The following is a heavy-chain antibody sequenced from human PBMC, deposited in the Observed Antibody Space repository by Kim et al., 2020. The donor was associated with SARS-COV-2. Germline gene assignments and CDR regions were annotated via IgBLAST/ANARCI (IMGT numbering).Heavy chain of an antibody. CDR2: IKSKTDGGTT. D-gene: IGHD3-10*01. CDR1: GFTFSNAW. Sequence: GGSLRLSCAASGFTFSNAWMSWVRQAPGKGLEWVGRIKSKTDGGTTDYAAPVKGRFTISRDDSKNTLYLQMNSLKTEDTAVYYCTTDLSGLWFGDVRIDPWGQGTLVTVSS. CDR3: TTDLSGLWFGDVRIDP. J-gene: IGHJ5*02. V-gene: IGHV3-15*01.